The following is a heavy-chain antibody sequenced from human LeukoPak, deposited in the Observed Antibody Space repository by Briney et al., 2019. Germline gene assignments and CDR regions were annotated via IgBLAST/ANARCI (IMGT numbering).Heavy chain of an antibody. V-gene: IGHV3-23*01. CDR3: AKSEAYCGGDCYSSEYFQH. J-gene: IGHJ1*01. CDR2: ISGSGGST. D-gene: IGHD2-21*02. Sequence: GGSLRLSCAASGFTFSSYGMSWVRQAPGKGLEWVSAISGSGGSTYYADSVKGRFTISRDNSKNTLYLQMNSLRAEDTAVYYCAKSEAYCGGDCYSSEYFQHWGQGTLVTVSS. CDR1: GFTFSSYG.